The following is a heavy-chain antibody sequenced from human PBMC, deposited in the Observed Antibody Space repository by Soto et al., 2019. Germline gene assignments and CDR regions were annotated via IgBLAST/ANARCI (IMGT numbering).Heavy chain of an antibody. CDR2: INPIFGTA. J-gene: IGHJ4*02. D-gene: IGHD3-22*01. CDR3: AGHTYYYDRSVAVDY. CDR1: GGTFSSYA. V-gene: IGHV1-69*12. Sequence: QVQLVQSGAEVKKPGSSVKVSCKASGGTFSSYAISWVRQAPGQGLEWMGGINPIFGTANYAQKFQGRVRITADESTGTAYMELGSRRSEVTAVYYCAGHTYYYDRSVAVDYWGKGTLVTVSS.